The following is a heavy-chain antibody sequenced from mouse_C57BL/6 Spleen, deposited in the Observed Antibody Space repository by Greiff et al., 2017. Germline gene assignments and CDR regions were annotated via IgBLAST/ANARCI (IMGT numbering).Heavy chain of an antibody. V-gene: IGHV1-82*01. J-gene: IGHJ3*01. CDR2: IYPGDGDT. D-gene: IGHD3-2*02. Sequence: VQLQESGPELVKPGASVKISCKASGYAFSSSWMNWVKQRPGKGLEWIGRIYPGDGDTNYNGKFKGKATLTADKSSSTAYMQLSSLTSEDSAVXFCARWEYSSGYVGFAYWGQGTLVTVSA. CDR1: GYAFSSSW. CDR3: ARWEYSSGYVGFAY.